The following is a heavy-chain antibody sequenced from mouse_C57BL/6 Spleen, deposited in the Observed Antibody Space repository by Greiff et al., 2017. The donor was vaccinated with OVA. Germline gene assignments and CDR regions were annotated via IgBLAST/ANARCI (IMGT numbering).Heavy chain of an antibody. CDR3: AKGITTVPYAMDY. Sequence: VQLQESGPGLVQPSQSLSITCTVSGFSLTSYGVHWVRQSPGKGLEWLGVIWRGGSTDYNAAFMSRLSITKDNSKSQVFFKMNSLQADDTAIYYCAKGITTVPYAMDYWGQGTSVTVSS. V-gene: IGHV2-5*01. J-gene: IGHJ4*01. CDR1: GFSLTSYG. CDR2: IWRGGST. D-gene: IGHD1-1*01.